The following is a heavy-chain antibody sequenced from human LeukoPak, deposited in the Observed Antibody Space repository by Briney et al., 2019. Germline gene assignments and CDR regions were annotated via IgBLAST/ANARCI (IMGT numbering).Heavy chain of an antibody. J-gene: IGHJ1*01. CDR2: INPNSGGT. Sequence: GASVKVSCKASGYTFTGYYMHWVRQAPGQGLEWMGWINPNSGGTNYAQKFQGRVTMTRDTSISTAYMEPSWLRSDDTAVYYCAREDSYDSSGYYKNKEYFQHWGQGTLVTVSS. V-gene: IGHV1-2*02. CDR1: GYTFTGYY. CDR3: AREDSYDSSGYYKNKEYFQH. D-gene: IGHD3-22*01.